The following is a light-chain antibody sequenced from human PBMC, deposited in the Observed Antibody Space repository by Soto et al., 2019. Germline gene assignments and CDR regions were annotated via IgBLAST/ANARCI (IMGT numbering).Light chain of an antibody. CDR2: DAS. CDR1: QSVTRNY. V-gene: IGKV3-20*01. CDR3: QQHCGAPFT. Sequence: EIVLTQSPGTLSLSPGERATLSCRASQSVTRNYLAWYQQKPGQAPRLLIHDASSRASGIPDRFTGSGSGRNFTLTISRLEPEDFAVYYCQQHCGAPFTFGPGTKVDIK. J-gene: IGKJ3*01.